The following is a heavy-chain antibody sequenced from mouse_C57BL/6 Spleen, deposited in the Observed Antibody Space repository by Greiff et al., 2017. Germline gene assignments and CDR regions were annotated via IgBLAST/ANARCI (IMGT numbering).Heavy chain of an antibody. CDR1: GYTFTSYW. D-gene: IGHD1-1*01. J-gene: IGHJ2*01. CDR3: ARGEYYGSSSHFDY. CDR2: IDPSDSET. Sequence: VQLQQPGAELVRPGSSVKLSCKASGYTFTSYWMHWVKQRPIQGLEWIGNIDPSDSETHYNQKFKDKATLTVDKSSSTAYMQLSSLTSEDSAVYYCARGEYYGSSSHFDYWGQGTTLTVSS. V-gene: IGHV1-52*01.